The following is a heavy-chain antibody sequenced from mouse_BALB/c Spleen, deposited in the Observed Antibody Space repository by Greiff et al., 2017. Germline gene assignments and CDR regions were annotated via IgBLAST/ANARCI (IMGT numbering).Heavy chain of an antibody. CDR1: GFTFSSFG. D-gene: IGHD2-14*01. Sequence: EVHLVESGGGLVQPGGSRKLSCAASGFTFSSFGMHWVRQAPEKGLEWVAYISSGSSTIYYADTLKGRFTISRDNPKNTLFLQMTSVRTEDTDMYYCERGSYYKYDDAMDYWGQGTSVTVSS. J-gene: IGHJ4*01. CDR2: ISSGSSTI. V-gene: IGHV5-17*02. CDR3: ERGSYYKYDDAMDY.